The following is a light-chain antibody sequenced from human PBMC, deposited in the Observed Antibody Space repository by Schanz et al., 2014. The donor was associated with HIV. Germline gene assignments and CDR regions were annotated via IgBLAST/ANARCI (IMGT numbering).Light chain of an antibody. V-gene: IGKV3-20*01. J-gene: IGKJ1*01. CDR1: QTVSSNS. CDR3: QQYDRSSWT. CDR2: GAS. Sequence: EIVLTQSPDTLSLSPGERATLSCRASQTVSSNSLAWYQQKPGQSPRLLIYGASTRATAIPDRFSGSGSGTDFTLTISRLEPEDFATYYCQQYDRSSWTFGLGTKVETK.